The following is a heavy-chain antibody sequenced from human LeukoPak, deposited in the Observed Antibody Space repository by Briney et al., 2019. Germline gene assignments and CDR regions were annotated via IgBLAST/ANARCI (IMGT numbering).Heavy chain of an antibody. V-gene: IGHV4-59*01. CDR1: GGSISSYY. J-gene: IGHJ5*02. Sequence: SETLSLTCTVSGGSISSYYSSWIRQPPGKGLEWFGYIYYSGSTNYNPSLKSRVTISLDTSKNQFSLKLSSVTAADTAVYYCARGSLNYGSGSYYRGWFDPWGQGTLVTVSS. CDR3: ARGSLNYGSGSYYRGWFDP. D-gene: IGHD3-10*01. CDR2: IYYSGST.